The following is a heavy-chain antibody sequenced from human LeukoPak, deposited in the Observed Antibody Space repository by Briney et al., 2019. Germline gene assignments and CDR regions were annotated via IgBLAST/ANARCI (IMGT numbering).Heavy chain of an antibody. V-gene: IGHV4-30-2*01. CDR2: IYHSGST. J-gene: IGHJ4*02. CDR1: GGSISSGGYS. D-gene: IGHD3-22*01. CDR3: ARAPRVSTLLFDY. Sequence: SETLSLTCAVSGGSISSGGYSWSWIRQPPGKGLEWIGYIYHSGSTYYNPSLKGRVTISVDRSKNQFSLKLSSVTAADTAVYYCARAPRVSTLLFDYWGQGTLVTVSS.